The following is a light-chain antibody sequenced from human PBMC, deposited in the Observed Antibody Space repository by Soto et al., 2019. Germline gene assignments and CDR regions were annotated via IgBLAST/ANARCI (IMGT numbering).Light chain of an antibody. CDR2: GAS. CDR3: QQYNNWPQT. CDR1: QSVATN. V-gene: IGKV3-15*01. Sequence: EAVLTQSPATLSVSPGERATLSCRASQSVATNLAWYQQRPGQAPRLLIYGASKRAVGLPARFSGSGSGTEFTLTIPSLQSEDFAVYYCQQYNNWPQTFGQGTKVEIK. J-gene: IGKJ1*01.